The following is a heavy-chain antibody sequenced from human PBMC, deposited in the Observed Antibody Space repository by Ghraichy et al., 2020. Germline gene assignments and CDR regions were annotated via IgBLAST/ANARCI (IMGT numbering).Heavy chain of an antibody. Sequence: GGSLRLSCAASGFTFSNAWMSWVRQAPGKGLEWVGRIKSKTDGGTTDYAAPVKGRFTISRDDSKNTLYLQMNSLKTEDTAVYYCTTRRRGATTPYYYYYYGMDVWGQGTTVTVSS. CDR2: IKSKTDGGTT. CDR3: TTRRRGATTPYYYYYYGMDV. CDR1: GFTFSNAW. J-gene: IGHJ6*02. V-gene: IGHV3-15*01. D-gene: IGHD1-26*01.